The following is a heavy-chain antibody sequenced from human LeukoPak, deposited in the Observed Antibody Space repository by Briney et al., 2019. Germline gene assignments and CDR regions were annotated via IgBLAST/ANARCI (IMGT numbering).Heavy chain of an antibody. V-gene: IGHV1-2*02. CDR1: GYTFTGYY. D-gene: IGHD1-26*01. J-gene: IGHJ5*02. Sequence: RASVKVSCKASGYTFTGYYMHWVQQAPGQGLEWMGWINPNSGGTNYAQKFQGRVTMTRDTSISTAYMELSRLRSDDTAVYYCARGDSGSYFWFDPWRQGTLVTASS. CDR2: INPNSGGT. CDR3: ARGDSGSYFWFDP.